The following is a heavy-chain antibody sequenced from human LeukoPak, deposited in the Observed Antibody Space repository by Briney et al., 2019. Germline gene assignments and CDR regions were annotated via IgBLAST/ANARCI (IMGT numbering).Heavy chain of an antibody. CDR2: INHSGST. CDR3: ATGKWDFNTAMVYPLDY. J-gene: IGHJ4*02. Sequence: SETLSLTCAVYGGSFSGYYWSWIRQPPGKGLEWIGEINHSGSTNYNPSLKSRVTISVDTSKNQFSLKLSSVTAADTAVYYCATGKWDFNTAMVYPLDYWGQGTLVTVSS. CDR1: GGSFSGYY. V-gene: IGHV4-34*01. D-gene: IGHD5-18*01.